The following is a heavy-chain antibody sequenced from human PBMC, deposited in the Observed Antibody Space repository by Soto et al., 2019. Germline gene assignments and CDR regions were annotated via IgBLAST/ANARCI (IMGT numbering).Heavy chain of an antibody. D-gene: IGHD5-12*01. Sequence: EVQLVQSGAEVKKPGESLRISCKGSGYSFTSYWISWVRQMPGKGLEWMGRIDPSDSYTNYSPSFKGHVTISADKSISTAYLQWSSLKASDTAMYYCARHRGYDSYFDYWGQGTLVTVSS. CDR3: ARHRGYDSYFDY. CDR1: GYSFTSYW. CDR2: IDPSDSYT. V-gene: IGHV5-10-1*01. J-gene: IGHJ4*02.